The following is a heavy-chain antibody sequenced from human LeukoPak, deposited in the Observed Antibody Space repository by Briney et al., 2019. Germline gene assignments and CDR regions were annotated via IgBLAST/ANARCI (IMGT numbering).Heavy chain of an antibody. J-gene: IGHJ4*02. Sequence: GASVKVSCKASGYTFTGYYMHWVRQAPGQGLEWMGWINPNSGGTNYAQKFQGRVTMTRDTSLSTVYMELSSLRSEDTAVYYCARGYSPVRSEYAPIDYWGEGTLVSVSS. D-gene: IGHD2-8*01. V-gene: IGHV1-2*02. CDR2: INPNSGGT. CDR1: GYTFTGYY. CDR3: ARGYSPVRSEYAPIDY.